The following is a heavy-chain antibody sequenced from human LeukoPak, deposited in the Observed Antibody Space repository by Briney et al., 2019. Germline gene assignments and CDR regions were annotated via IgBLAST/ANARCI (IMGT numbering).Heavy chain of an antibody. V-gene: IGHV3-21*01. J-gene: IGHJ4*02. Sequence: GGSLRLSCAASGFTFSSYSMNWVRQAPGKGLEWVSSISSSSSYIYYADSVKGRFTISRDNAKNSLYLQMNSLRAEDTAVYYCARDTRNYYGSGSYYPHDYWGQGTLVTVSS. CDR2: ISSSSSYI. D-gene: IGHD3-10*01. CDR1: GFTFSSYS. CDR3: ARDTRNYYGSGSYYPHDY.